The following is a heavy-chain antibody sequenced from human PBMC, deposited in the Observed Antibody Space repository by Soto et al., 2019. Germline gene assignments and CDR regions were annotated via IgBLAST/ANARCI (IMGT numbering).Heavy chain of an antibody. CDR3: ARDRDYGDSAPMDV. CDR1: GGSISSGGYY. V-gene: IGHV4-31*03. J-gene: IGHJ6*02. D-gene: IGHD4-17*01. Sequence: QVQLQESGPGLVKPSQTLSLTCTVSGGSISSGGYYWSWIRQHPGKGLEWIGYIYYSGSTYYNPSLKSRVTISVDTSKNQFSLKLSSVTAAETAVYYCARDRDYGDSAPMDVWGQGTTVTVSS. CDR2: IYYSGST.